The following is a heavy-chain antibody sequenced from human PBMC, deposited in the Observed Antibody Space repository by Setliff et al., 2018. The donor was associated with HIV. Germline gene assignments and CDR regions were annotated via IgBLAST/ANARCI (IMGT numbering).Heavy chain of an antibody. J-gene: IGHJ4*02. Sequence: SGSLRLSCAASGFTFSNAWMSWVRQPPGRGLEWIGEIDHSGNTNYNPSLKSRVTMSIDTSKNQFSLKLSSVTAADTAVYYCARDNWSSGSYRYYFDYWGQGTLVTVSS. CDR1: GFTFSNAW. CDR3: ARDNWSSGSYRYYFDY. CDR2: IDHSGNT. V-gene: IGHV4-4*02. D-gene: IGHD3-10*01.